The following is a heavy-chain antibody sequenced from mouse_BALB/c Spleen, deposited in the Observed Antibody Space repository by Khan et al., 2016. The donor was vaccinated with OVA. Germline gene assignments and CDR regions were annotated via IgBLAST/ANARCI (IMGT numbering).Heavy chain of an antibody. Sequence: EVQLQQSGPELVKPGASVKISCKASGYSFTGYFMNWVMQSHGKRLEWIGRINPHIGETFYNQKFKDKATLTVDESSSTAHMEHRSLASEDSAVYYCARKNGSDFDYWGQGTTLTVSS. V-gene: IGHV1-20*02. CDR3: ARKNGSDFDY. CDR2: INPHIGET. D-gene: IGHD1-1*01. J-gene: IGHJ2*01. CDR1: GYSFTGYF.